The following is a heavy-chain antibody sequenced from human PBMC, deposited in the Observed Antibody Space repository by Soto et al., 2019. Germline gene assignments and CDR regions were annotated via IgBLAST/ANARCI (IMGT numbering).Heavy chain of an antibody. CDR2: IIPFFGTA. CDR1: GGTFSTFG. V-gene: IGHV1-69*13. Sequence: SVKVSCKASGGTFSTFGISWVRQAPGQGLEWMGGIIPFFGTARYSRKFEDRITITADESTNTVYMDLRSLTSEDTAIYYCAKSAPMDAGDKYYYDFWGQGALVTVSS. J-gene: IGHJ4*02. D-gene: IGHD4-17*01. CDR3: AKSAPMDAGDKYYYDF.